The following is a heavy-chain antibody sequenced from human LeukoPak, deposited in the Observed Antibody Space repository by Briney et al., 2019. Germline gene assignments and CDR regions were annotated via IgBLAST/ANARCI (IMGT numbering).Heavy chain of an antibody. D-gene: IGHD6-13*01. CDR2: IYYSGST. Sequence: PSETLSLTCAVYGGSFSGYYWSWIRQPPGKGLEWIGYIYYSGSTNYNPSLKSRVTISVDTSKNQFSLKLSSVTAADTAVYYCARPSYVTSAAAGGDAFDIWGQGTMVTVSS. CDR3: ARPSYVTSAAAGGDAFDI. V-gene: IGHV4-59*12. J-gene: IGHJ3*02. CDR1: GGSFSGYY.